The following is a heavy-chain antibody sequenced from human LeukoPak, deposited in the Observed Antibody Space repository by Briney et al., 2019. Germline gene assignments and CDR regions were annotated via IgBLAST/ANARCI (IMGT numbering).Heavy chain of an antibody. J-gene: IGHJ3*02. CDR3: ASGGRVGDIFDI. CDR1: GFTLSTNW. D-gene: IGHD2-15*01. Sequence: SGGSLRLSCAASGFTLSTNWMYWVRQAPGKGLVWVSRINSDGRSIGYADSVKGRFTISRDNAYNTLYLQMNSLRAEDTALYYCASGGRVGDIFDIWGQGTMVRVSS. V-gene: IGHV3-74*01. CDR2: INSDGRSI.